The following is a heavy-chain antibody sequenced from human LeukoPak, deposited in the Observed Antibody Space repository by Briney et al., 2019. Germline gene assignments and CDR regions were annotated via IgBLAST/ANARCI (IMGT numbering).Heavy chain of an antibody. V-gene: IGHV3-23*01. J-gene: IGHJ5*02. D-gene: IGHD3-16*01. CDR1: GFTFSSYA. CDR2: ISGSGGST. CDR3: ANLITFGGVIVP. Sequence: GGSLRLSCAASGFTFSSYAMSWVRQAPGRGLEWVSAISGSGGSTYYADSVKGRFTISRDNSKNTLYLQMNSLRAEDTAVYYCANLITFGGVIVPWGQGTLVTVSS.